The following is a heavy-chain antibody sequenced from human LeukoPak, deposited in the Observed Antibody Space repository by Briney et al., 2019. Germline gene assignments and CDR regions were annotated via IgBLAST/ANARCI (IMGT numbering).Heavy chain of an antibody. Sequence: PGGSLRLSCAASEFSFSSHAMSWVRQAPGKGLEWVSAITSTGGSAYYADSVKGRFTISRDKPKNTLYLQMNSLRAEDTAIYYCAKVSSSSWTFEYWGQGTLVTVSS. J-gene: IGHJ4*02. CDR1: EFSFSSHA. CDR3: AKVSSSSWTFEY. D-gene: IGHD6-13*01. V-gene: IGHV3-23*01. CDR2: ITSTGGSA.